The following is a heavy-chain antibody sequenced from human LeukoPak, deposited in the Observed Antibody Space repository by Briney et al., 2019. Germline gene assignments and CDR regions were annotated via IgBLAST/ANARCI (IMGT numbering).Heavy chain of an antibody. CDR1: GGSISSYY. D-gene: IGHD2-2*01. CDR3: ARGLLSCFDY. Sequence: SSETLSLTCTVSGGSISSYYWSWIRQPPGKGLEWIGYIYYSGGTNYNPSLKSRVTISVDTSKNQFSLKLSSVTAADTAVYYCARGLLSCFDYWGQGTLVTVSS. V-gene: IGHV4-59*01. J-gene: IGHJ4*02. CDR2: IYYSGGT.